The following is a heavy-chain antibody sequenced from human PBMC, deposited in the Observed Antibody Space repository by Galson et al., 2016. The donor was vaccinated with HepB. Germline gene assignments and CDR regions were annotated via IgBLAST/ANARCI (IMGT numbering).Heavy chain of an antibody. D-gene: IGHD3-3*01. CDR3: AHRPPYYDFWSGKDNWFDL. CDR2: IYWNDYK. CDR1: GFSLSTSGVG. Sequence: PALVKPTQTLTLTCTFSGFSLSTSGVGVGWIRQPPGKALEWLALIYWNDYKYYSPSLKSRLTITKDTSKNQVVLTMTNMDPVDTATYYCAHRPPYYDFWSGKDNWFDLWGQGTLVTVSS. J-gene: IGHJ5*02. V-gene: IGHV2-5*01.